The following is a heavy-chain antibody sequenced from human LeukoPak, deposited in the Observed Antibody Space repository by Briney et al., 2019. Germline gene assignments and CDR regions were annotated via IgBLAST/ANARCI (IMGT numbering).Heavy chain of an antibody. CDR3: GCAPREGGYYYYMDV. V-gene: IGHV3-11*01. Sequence: GGSLRLSCAASGFTFSDYYMSWIRQAPGKGLEWVSYISSSGSTIYYADSVKGRFTISRDNAKNSLYLQMNSLRAEDTAVYYCGCAPREGGYYYYMDVWGKGTTVTISS. CDR2: ISSSGSTI. J-gene: IGHJ6*03. D-gene: IGHD1-26*01. CDR1: GFTFSDYY.